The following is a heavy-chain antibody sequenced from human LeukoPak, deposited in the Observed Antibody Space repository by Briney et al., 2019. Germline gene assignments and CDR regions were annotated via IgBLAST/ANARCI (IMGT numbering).Heavy chain of an antibody. V-gene: IGHV5-51*01. CDR2: IYPGDSDT. CDR3: ARRHADHYFDY. Sequence: GESLQISCKGSGYSFTSYWIGWVRQMPGKGLEWMGVIYPGDSDTRYSPSFQGQVTISADKSISTAYLQWSSLKASDTAMYYCARRHADHYFDYWGREPWSPSPQ. J-gene: IGHJ4*02. CDR1: GYSFTSYW.